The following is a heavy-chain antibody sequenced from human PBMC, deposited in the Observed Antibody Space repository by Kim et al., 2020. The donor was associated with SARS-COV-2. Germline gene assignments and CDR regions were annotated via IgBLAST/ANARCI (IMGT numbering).Heavy chain of an antibody. J-gene: IGHJ4*02. CDR2: ISTTGGST. CDR1: GFTFRSYG. Sequence: GGSLRLSCAGSGFTFRSYGMHWVRQAPGKGLEYVSGISTTGGSTYYADSVKGRFTISRDNSKNTLYLQMGSLRAEDMAVYYCARGRLGSFDYWGQGTLVT. V-gene: IGHV3-64*02. CDR3: ARGRLGSFDY. D-gene: IGHD7-27*01.